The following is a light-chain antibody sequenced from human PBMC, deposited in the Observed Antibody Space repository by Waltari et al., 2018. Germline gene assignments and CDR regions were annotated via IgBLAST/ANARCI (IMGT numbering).Light chain of an antibody. J-gene: IGLJ3*02. V-gene: IGLV1-40*01. CDR3: QSYDNSLSSWV. CDR2: GST. Sequence: QSVLTQPPSVSGTPGQSVTISCTGGSSNIGAGYDVHWYQQLRGAAPKVVIFGSTTRATGVTARFSASKSGTSASLASTGLQADDEADYYCQSYDNSLSSWVFGGGTKLTVL. CDR1: SSNIGAGYD.